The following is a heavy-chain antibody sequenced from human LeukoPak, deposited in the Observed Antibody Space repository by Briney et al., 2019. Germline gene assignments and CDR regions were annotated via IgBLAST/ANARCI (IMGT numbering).Heavy chain of an antibody. CDR2: ISGSGGTT. CDR3: AKDGRGSWSYYYFDY. V-gene: IGHV3-23*01. Sequence: GGSLRLSCAASGFTFSSYATTWARQAPGKGLEWVSSISGSGGTTYYADSVKGRFTISRDNSKNTLYLQMNSLRAEDTAVYYCAKDGRGSWSYYYFDYWGQGTLVTVSP. CDR1: GFTFSSYA. D-gene: IGHD3-10*01. J-gene: IGHJ4*02.